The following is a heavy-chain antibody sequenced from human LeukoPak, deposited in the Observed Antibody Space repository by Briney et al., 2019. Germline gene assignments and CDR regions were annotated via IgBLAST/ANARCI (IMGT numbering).Heavy chain of an antibody. D-gene: IGHD2-2*02. Sequence: SQTLSLTCAVSGGSISSGGYSWSWIRQPPGKGLEWIGYIYHSGSTYYNPSLKSRVTISVDRSKNQFSLKLSSVTAADTAVYYCARGRGYCSSTSCYTGPYYYYYYGMDVWGQGTTVTVPS. CDR3: ARGRGYCSSTSCYTGPYYYYYYGMDV. CDR1: GGSISSGGYS. V-gene: IGHV4-30-2*01. J-gene: IGHJ6*02. CDR2: IYHSGST.